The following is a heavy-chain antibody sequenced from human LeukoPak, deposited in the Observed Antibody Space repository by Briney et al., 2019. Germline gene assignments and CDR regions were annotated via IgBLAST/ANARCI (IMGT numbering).Heavy chain of an antibody. CDR1: EYTFTSYD. Sequence: ASVKVSCKASEYTFTSYDINWVRQATGQGLEWMGWMNPNSGNTGYAQKFQGRVTITADESTSTAYMELSSLRSEDTAVYYCASPRFFWGYCSSTSCRDAFDIWGQGTMVTVSS. CDR3: ASPRFFWGYCSSTSCRDAFDI. J-gene: IGHJ3*02. V-gene: IGHV1-8*01. D-gene: IGHD2-2*01. CDR2: MNPNSGNT.